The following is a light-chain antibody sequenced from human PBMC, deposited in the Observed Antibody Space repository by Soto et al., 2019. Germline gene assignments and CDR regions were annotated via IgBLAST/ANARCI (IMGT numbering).Light chain of an antibody. Sequence: QSVLTQPPSASGTPGQRVTISCSGSSSNIGSNTVNWYQQLPGTAPKLLIYSNNQRHSGVPDRFSGSKAGTSASLAISGLQSEDEADYYWAAWDDSLNGVVFGGGTKLTVL. J-gene: IGLJ2*01. V-gene: IGLV1-44*01. CDR3: AAWDDSLNGVV. CDR1: SSNIGSNT. CDR2: SNN.